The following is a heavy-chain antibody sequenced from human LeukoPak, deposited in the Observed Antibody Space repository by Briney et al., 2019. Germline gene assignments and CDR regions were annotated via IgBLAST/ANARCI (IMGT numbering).Heavy chain of an antibody. CDR3: AKDREYSYGYPYYFDY. D-gene: IGHD5-18*01. Sequence: PGGSLRLSCAASGFTFSSYDMNWVRQAPGKGLEWVSYISTDSSTMYYADSVKGRFTISRDNAQNSLYLQMSSLRAEDTAVYYCAKDREYSYGYPYYFDYWGQGTLVTVSS. CDR2: ISTDSSTM. CDR1: GFTFSSYD. V-gene: IGHV3-48*01. J-gene: IGHJ4*02.